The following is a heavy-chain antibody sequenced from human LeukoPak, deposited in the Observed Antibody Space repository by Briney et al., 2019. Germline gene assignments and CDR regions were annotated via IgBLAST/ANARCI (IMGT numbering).Heavy chain of an antibody. CDR3: ARDGGLSFFSYMGV. J-gene: IGHJ6*03. V-gene: IGHV3-23*01. CDR1: TLTFSKYA. Sequence: GGSLRLSCAASTLTFSKYATSWVRQAPGKGLEWVSAISDSGGRTKYADSVKGRFIISRDNSKNTLYLQMESLRAEDTALYYCARDGGLSFFSYMGVWGIGTTVSVSS. D-gene: IGHD3-16*01. CDR2: ISDSGGRT.